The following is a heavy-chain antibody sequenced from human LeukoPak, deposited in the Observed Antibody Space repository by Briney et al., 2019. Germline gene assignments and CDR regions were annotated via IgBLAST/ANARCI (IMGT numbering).Heavy chain of an antibody. CDR3: AKDPPLGYCSSTSCYGLPYFDY. CDR2: IIGSGGST. J-gene: IGHJ4*01. V-gene: IGHV3-23*01. CDR1: GFTFSSYA. D-gene: IGHD2-2*01. Sequence: PGGSLRLSCAASGFTFSSYAMSWGRQAPAKGLEWVSAIIGSGGSTYYADSVKGRFTISRDTSKNTLSLQLNSLPTEDTAVYYCAKDPPLGYCSSTSCYGLPYFDYWGHGTLVTVSS.